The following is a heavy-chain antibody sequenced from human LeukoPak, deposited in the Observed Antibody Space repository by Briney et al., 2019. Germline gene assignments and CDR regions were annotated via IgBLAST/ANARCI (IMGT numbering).Heavy chain of an antibody. CDR3: AKDIRVWGSYRYPCLDY. CDR2: ISYDGSNK. CDR1: GFTFSSYG. Sequence: GRSLRLSCAASGFTFSSYGMHWVRQAPGKGLEWVAVISYDGSNKYYADSVKGRFTISRDNSKNTLYLQMNSLRAEDTAVYYCAKDIRVWGSYRYPCLDYWGQGTLVTVSA. J-gene: IGHJ4*02. V-gene: IGHV3-30*18. D-gene: IGHD3-16*02.